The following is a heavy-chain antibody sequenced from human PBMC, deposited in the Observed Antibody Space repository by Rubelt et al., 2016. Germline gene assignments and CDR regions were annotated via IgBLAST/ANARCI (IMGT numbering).Heavy chain of an antibody. CDR1: GGSFSGYY. D-gene: IGHD6-13*01. J-gene: IGHJ5*02. CDR2: IYYAGHT. V-gene: IGHV4-34*01. CDR3: ARQVSPYSGDWYTGWRWFDP. Sequence: QVQLQQWGAGLLKPSETLSLTCAVYGGSFSGYYWSWIRQPPGKGLEWIASIYYAGHTYYNPSPKSRVTISVDTSKNQFSLRLGLWAASGQALYNWARQVSPYSGDWYTGWRWFDPWGQGTLVTVSS.